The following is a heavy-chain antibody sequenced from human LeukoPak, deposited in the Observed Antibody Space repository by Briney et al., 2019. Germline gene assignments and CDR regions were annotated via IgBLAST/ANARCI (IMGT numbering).Heavy chain of an antibody. D-gene: IGHD3-16*01. CDR2: IYYSGST. CDR3: ARMPYYDYVWRIRTGGNFDY. Sequence: SETLSLTCTVSGGSISSGGYYWSWIRQHPGKGLEWIGYIYYSGSTYYNPSLKSRVIVSVDTSKNQFSLKLSSVTAADTAVYYCARMPYYDYVWRIRTGGNFDYWGQGTLVTVSS. V-gene: IGHV4-31*03. CDR1: GGSISSGGYY. J-gene: IGHJ4*02.